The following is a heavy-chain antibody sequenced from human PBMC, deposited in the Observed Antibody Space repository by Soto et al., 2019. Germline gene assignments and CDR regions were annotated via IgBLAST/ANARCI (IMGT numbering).Heavy chain of an antibody. Sequence: QLQLQESGPGLVKPSETLSLTCTVSGGSISSSSYYWGWIRQPPGKGLEWIGSIYYSGNTYYNPSLKSRVTISVDTSKNQFSLKLSSVTAADTAVYYCARKRRGGWFDPWGQGTLVTVSS. CDR3: ARKRRGGWFDP. J-gene: IGHJ5*02. D-gene: IGHD3-10*01. CDR2: IYYSGNT. V-gene: IGHV4-39*01. CDR1: GGSISSSSYY.